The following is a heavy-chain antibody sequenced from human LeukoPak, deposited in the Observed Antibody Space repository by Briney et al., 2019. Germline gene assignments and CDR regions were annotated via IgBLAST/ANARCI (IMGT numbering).Heavy chain of an antibody. CDR2: IYYSGST. V-gene: IGHV4-4*07. CDR1: GGSISNYY. D-gene: IGHD6-19*01. Sequence: SETLSLTCTVSGGSISNYYWSWIRQPAGKGLEWIGSIYYSGSTYYNPSLKSRVTISVDTSKNQFSLKLSSVTAADTAVYYCARDPGSSGWYLEGYFDYWGQGTLVTVSS. J-gene: IGHJ4*02. CDR3: ARDPGSSGWYLEGYFDY.